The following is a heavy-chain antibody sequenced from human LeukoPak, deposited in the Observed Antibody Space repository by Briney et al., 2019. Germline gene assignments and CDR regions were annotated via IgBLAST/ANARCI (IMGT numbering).Heavy chain of an antibody. D-gene: IGHD6-19*01. J-gene: IGHJ4*02. V-gene: IGHV4-39*07. Sequence: PSETLSLTCTVSGGSISSTSYYWGWIRQPPGEGLEWIGSIYYSGSTYYNPSLKSRVAISADRSKNQFSLKLSSVTAADTAVYYCARDGDSSGWTRSDYWGQGTLVTVSS. CDR1: GGSISSTSYY. CDR3: ARDGDSSGWTRSDY. CDR2: IYYSGST.